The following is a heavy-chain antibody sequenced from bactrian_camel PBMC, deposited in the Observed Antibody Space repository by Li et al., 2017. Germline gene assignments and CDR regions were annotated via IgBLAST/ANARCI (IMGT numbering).Heavy chain of an antibody. J-gene: IGHJ4*01. CDR1: DYTAC. CDR3: AIGYECPGLDRDNFGY. D-gene: IGHD3*01. CDR2: IAERDGST. Sequence: HVQLVESGGGSVQAGGSLRLSCAASDYTACMAWFRQAEGKEREGVAGIAERDGSTFYGASVKGRFTIRHDVAKHMLYLEMNGLKFDDTAMYYCAIGYECPGLDRDNFGYWGQGTQVTVS. V-gene: IGHV3S1*01.